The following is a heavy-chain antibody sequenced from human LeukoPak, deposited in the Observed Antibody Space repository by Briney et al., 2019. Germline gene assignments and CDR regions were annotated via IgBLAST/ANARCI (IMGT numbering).Heavy chain of an antibody. CDR1: GFTFSDYA. J-gene: IGHJ4*02. D-gene: IGHD4/OR15-4a*01. Sequence: GGSLRLSCAASGFTFSDYAMSWVRQAPGKGLEWVSFIYSDNTHYSDSVKGRFTISRDNSKNTLYLQMNSLRAEDTAVYYCARRAGAYSHPYDYWGQGTLVTVSS. CDR2: IYSDNT. CDR3: ARRAGAYSHPYDY. V-gene: IGHV3-53*01.